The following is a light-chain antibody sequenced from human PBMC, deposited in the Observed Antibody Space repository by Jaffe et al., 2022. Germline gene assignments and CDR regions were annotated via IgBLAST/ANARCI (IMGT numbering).Light chain of an antibody. CDR1: QAISNS. J-gene: IGKJ5*01. V-gene: IGKV1-NL1*01. CDR2: VAS. CDR3: QQCYSVPIT. Sequence: DIQMTQSPSSLSASVGDRVTITCRASQAISNSLAWYQKKPGRAPKLLVSVASRLESGVPSRFSGSGSGTEYTLTITNLQPGDFATYYCQQCYSVPITFGQGTRLEIK.